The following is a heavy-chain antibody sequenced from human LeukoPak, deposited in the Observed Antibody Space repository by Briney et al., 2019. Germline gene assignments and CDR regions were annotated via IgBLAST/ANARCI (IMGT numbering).Heavy chain of an antibody. Sequence: GGSLRLSCAASGFTFSSYSMNWVRQAPGKGLEWVSSISSSSSYIYYADSVKGRFTISRDNSKNTLYLQMNSLRAEDTAVYYCAKAPGSSWYLGFDYWGQGTLVTVSS. J-gene: IGHJ4*02. V-gene: IGHV3-21*04. D-gene: IGHD6-13*01. CDR3: AKAPGSSWYLGFDY. CDR1: GFTFSSYS. CDR2: ISSSSSYI.